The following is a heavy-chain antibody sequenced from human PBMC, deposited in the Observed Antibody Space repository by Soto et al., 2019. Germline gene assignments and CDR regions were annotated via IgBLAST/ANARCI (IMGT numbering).Heavy chain of an antibody. V-gene: IGHV4-59*08. D-gene: IGHD3-22*01. CDR3: ARLGSPRGDYYDSSGYYFDH. CDR2: MYYSGST. CDR1: GASINTYY. Sequence: SETLSLTCTISGASINTYYWSWIRQPPGQGLEWIGYMYYSGSTSYNPSLESRVTISADRPKNQFSLKLSSVTAADTAVYFCARLGSPRGDYYDSSGYYFDHWGLGTLVTVS. J-gene: IGHJ4*02.